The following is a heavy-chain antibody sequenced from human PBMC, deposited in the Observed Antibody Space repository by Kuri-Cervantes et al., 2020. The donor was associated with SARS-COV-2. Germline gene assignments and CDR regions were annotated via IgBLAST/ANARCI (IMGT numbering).Heavy chain of an antibody. J-gene: IGHJ4*02. D-gene: IGHD1-26*01. V-gene: IGHV1-2*02. CDR3: AKDDGGSFGLFDN. Sequence: ASVKVSCKASGYTFTGYYMHWVRQAPGQGLEWMGWINPNSGGTNYAQKFQGRVTMTRDTSISTAYMELSRLRSDDTAVYYCAKDDGGSFGLFDNWGQGILVTVSS. CDR2: INPNSGGT. CDR1: GYTFTGYY.